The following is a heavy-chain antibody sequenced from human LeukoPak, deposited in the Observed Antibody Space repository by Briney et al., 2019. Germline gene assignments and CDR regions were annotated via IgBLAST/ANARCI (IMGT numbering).Heavy chain of an antibody. CDR1: GGSISYGNYY. CDR2: FYTSGST. D-gene: IGHD3-22*01. Sequence: SETLSLTCTVSGGSISYGNYYWSWIRQPAGKGLEWIGRFYTSGSTTYNPSLKSRVTISVDTSKNQLSLKLSSVTAADTAIYYCEEDSSGYYSSFQHWGQGTLVTVSS. V-gene: IGHV4-61*02. J-gene: IGHJ1*01. CDR3: EEDSSGYYSSFQH.